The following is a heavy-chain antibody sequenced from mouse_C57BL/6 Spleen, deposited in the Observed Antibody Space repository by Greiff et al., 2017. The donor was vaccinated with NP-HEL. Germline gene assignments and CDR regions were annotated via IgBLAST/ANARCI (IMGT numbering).Heavy chain of an antibody. D-gene: IGHD2-4*01. CDR2: INPYNGGT. J-gene: IGHJ2*01. Sequence: VQLQQSGPVLVKPGASVKMSCKASGYTFTDYYMNWVEQSHGKSLEWIGVINPYNGGTSYNQKFKGKATLTVDKSSSTAYMELNSLTSEDSAVYYCARGEITAPYFDYWGQGTTLTVSS. V-gene: IGHV1-19*01. CDR1: GYTFTDYY. CDR3: ARGEITAPYFDY.